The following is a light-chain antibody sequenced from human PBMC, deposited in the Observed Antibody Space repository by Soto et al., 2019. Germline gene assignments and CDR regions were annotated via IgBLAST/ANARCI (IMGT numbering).Light chain of an antibody. CDR1: QGVRDD. CDR2: SAS. Sequence: IQMTQSQSSLSASVGDRVTITCRASQGVRDDVGWYQQKPGKAPKLLIYSASTLQSGVPSRFSGSGSGTDFTLTISRLQPEDVAAYYCLQEKSYSLAFGGGTKMEIK. J-gene: IGKJ4*01. CDR3: LQEKSYSLA. V-gene: IGKV1-6*01.